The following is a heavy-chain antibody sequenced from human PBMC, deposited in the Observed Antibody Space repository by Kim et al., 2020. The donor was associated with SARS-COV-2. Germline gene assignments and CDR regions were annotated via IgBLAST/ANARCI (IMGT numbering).Heavy chain of an antibody. D-gene: IGHD5-18*01. V-gene: IGHV3-30*03. CDR3: ARRGGGYSYGFLDY. J-gene: IGHJ4*02. Sequence: YTEYGKGRFTITRNNYKNTVYQQMNSLTVEDTAVYYCARRGGGYSYGFLDYWGQGTLVTVYS.